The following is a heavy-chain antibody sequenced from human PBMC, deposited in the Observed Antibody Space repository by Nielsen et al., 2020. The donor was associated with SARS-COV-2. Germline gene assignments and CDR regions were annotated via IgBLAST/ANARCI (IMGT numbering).Heavy chain of an antibody. Sequence: GESLKISCVGSGFIFSSYTMHWVRQAPGKGLEWVSGIRGGGSTFYAESVRGRFTVSRENFRNTLYLEMNSLRVEDTALYYCASEVGGSYRDFDYWGQGILVTVSS. D-gene: IGHD3-16*02. CDR2: IRGGGST. CDR1: GFIFSSYT. V-gene: IGHV3-23*01. J-gene: IGHJ4*02. CDR3: ASEVGGSYRDFDY.